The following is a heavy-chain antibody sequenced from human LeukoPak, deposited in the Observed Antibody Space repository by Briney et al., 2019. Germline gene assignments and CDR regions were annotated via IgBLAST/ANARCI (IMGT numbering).Heavy chain of an antibody. J-gene: IGHJ6*03. CDR3: ARDLFWNDEAYYYYYMDV. V-gene: IGHV1-69*01. CDR2: IIPIFGTA. CDR1: GGTFSSYA. Sequence: SVKVSCKASGGTFSSYAISWVRQAPGQGLEWMGGIIPIFGTANYTQKFQGRVTITADESTSTAYMELSRLRSDDTAVYYCARDLFWNDEAYYYYYMDVWGKGTTVTVSS. D-gene: IGHD1-1*01.